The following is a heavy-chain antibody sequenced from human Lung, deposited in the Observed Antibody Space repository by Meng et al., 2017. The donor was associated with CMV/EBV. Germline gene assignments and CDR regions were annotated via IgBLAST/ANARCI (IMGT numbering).Heavy chain of an antibody. V-gene: IGHV5-51*01. CDR3: ARRGEDSSLPDYYFYGMDV. D-gene: IGHD6-6*01. Sequence: GESLKISCKGSGYSFAKYWIGWVRQMPGKGLEWMGIIYPGDPDIRYSPSFQGQVTISVDKSISTAYLQWRRLKTSDTAIYYCARRGEDSSLPDYYFYGMDVWGQGTXVTVAS. CDR2: IYPGDPDI. J-gene: IGHJ6*02. CDR1: GYSFAKYW.